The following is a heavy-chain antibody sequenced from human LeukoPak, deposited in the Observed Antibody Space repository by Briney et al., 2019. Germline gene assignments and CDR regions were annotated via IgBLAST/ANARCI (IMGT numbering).Heavy chain of an antibody. D-gene: IGHD1-26*01. CDR1: GGSFSGYY. CDR2: INHSEST. Sequence: SETLSLTCAVYGGSFSGYYWSWIRQPPGKGLEWIGEINHSESTNYNPSLKSRVTISVDTSKNQFSLKLSSVTAADTAVYYCAREGAGSKYAFDIWGQGTMVTVSS. CDR3: AREGAGSKYAFDI. J-gene: IGHJ3*02. V-gene: IGHV4-34*01.